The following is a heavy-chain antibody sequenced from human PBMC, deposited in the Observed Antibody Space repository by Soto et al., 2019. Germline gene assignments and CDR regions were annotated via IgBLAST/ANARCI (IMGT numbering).Heavy chain of an antibody. CDR3: AKGGRQWLVTSDFNY. V-gene: IGHV3-30*18. CDR1: GFTFSDYA. CDR2: VSHAGRNT. J-gene: IGHJ4*02. D-gene: IGHD6-19*01. Sequence: VQLVESGGGVVQPGRSLRLSCAASGFTFSDYAMQWVRQAPGKGLEWVAVVSHAGRNTHYADSVKGRFTISRDSSKNTVALEMPSLRAEATAVYYCAKGGRQWLVTSDFNYWGQGAMVTVSS.